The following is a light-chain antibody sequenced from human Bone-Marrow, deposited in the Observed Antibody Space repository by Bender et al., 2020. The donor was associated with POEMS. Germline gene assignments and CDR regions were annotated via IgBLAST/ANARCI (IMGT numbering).Light chain of an antibody. CDR1: SSNIGAHA. J-gene: IGLJ3*02. V-gene: IGLV1-44*01. CDR2: SSH. CDR3: AVWDDSLNGWV. Sequence: QSVLTQPPSASGTPGQRVTIPCSGGSSNIGAHAVNWYQHLPGTAPKLLIYSSHRRPSEFPDRFSGSRSGTSASLAISGLQSEDEDDYYCAVWDDSLNGWVFGGGTKLTVL.